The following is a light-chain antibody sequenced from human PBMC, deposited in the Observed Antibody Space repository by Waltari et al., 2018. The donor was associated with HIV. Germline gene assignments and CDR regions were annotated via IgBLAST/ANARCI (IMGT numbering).Light chain of an antibody. CDR2: DDS. V-gene: IGLV3-21*02. CDR1: NIGSQN. J-gene: IGLJ2*01. CDR3: QAWHSRTAHVE. Sequence: SYVLTQSPSVSVAPGRTAEITCGGDNIGSQNVHWYQQKSGQAPVLIVYDDSGRPSGIPERFSGSNSGDTATLTITRVEAGDEADYYCQAWHSRTAHVEFGGGTTLTVL.